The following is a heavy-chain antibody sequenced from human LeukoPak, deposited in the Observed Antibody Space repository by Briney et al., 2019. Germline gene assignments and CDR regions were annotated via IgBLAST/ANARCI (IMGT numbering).Heavy chain of an antibody. CDR2: IFYSGST. CDR3: ARVDRDYGDYVFDY. Sequence: PSETLSLTCTVSGGSITTYYWSWIRQPPGKGLEWIGFIFYSGSTNYNPSLKSRVTISLNTSKTQFSLKLSSVTAADTAVYYCARVDRDYGDYVFDYWGQGTLVTVSS. V-gene: IGHV4-59*01. CDR1: GGSITTYY. D-gene: IGHD4-17*01. J-gene: IGHJ4*02.